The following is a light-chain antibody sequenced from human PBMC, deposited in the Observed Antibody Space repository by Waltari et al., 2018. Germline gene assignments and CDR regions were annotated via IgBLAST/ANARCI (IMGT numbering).Light chain of an antibody. Sequence: QSALTQPASVSGSPGPSITLSCTRSSIDVESYNLLYWYQQNPGKAPKLIIYEVNKRPSGVSYRFSGSKSGNTASLTISGLQADDEADYYCCSYAGTSIYVFGTGTKVTV. CDR1: SIDVESYNL. V-gene: IGLV2-23*02. CDR2: EVN. J-gene: IGLJ1*01. CDR3: CSYAGTSIYV.